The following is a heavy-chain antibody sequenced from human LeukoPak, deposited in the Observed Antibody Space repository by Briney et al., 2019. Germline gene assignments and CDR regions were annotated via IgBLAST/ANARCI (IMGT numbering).Heavy chain of an antibody. CDR1: GGSISSSSYY. Sequence: SETLSLTCTVSGGSISSSSYYWGWIRQPPGKGLEWIGGIYYSGSTYYNPSLKGRVTIFVDTSKSQCSLKLSSVTAADTAVYYCARQSDFWSGYYTEGWFDPWGQGTLVTVSS. J-gene: IGHJ5*02. D-gene: IGHD3-3*01. CDR2: IYYSGST. V-gene: IGHV4-39*01. CDR3: ARQSDFWSGYYTEGWFDP.